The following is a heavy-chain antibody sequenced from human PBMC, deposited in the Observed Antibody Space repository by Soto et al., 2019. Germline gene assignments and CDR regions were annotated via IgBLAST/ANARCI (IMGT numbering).Heavy chain of an antibody. CDR1: GFTFSSYE. J-gene: IGHJ3*02. D-gene: IGHD1-26*01. V-gene: IGHV3-48*03. CDR2: ISSSGSTI. CDR3: ARGGGIVGTGDALDI. Sequence: EVQLVESGGGLVQPGGSLRLSCAVSGFTFSSYEMNCVRQAPGKGLEWVSYISSSGSTIYYADSVKGRFTISRDNAKNSLYLQMNSLRAEDTAVYYCARGGGIVGTGDALDIWGQGTMVTVSS.